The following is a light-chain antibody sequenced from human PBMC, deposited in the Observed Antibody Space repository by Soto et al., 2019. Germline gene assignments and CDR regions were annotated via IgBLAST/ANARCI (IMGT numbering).Light chain of an antibody. Sequence: QLVLTQPPSTSGTPGQRVTISCSGSSSNIGSNTVNWYQQLTGTAPKLLIYTNHQRPSGVPDRFSDSKSGTSASLAISGLQSEDEADYYCSAWDDNVNCPVFGGGTTLTVL. CDR3: SAWDDNVNCPV. V-gene: IGLV1-44*01. CDR1: SSNIGSNT. J-gene: IGLJ3*02. CDR2: TNH.